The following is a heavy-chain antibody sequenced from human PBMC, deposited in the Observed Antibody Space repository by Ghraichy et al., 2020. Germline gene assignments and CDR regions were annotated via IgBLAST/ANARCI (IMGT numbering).Heavy chain of an antibody. V-gene: IGHV3-7*01. Sequence: GGSLRLSCAASGFTFRSHWMSWVRQAPGKGLEWVANIKQDGSEKYYVDSVKGRFTISRDNAKNSLFLQMNSLRAEDTALYYCARDYFRGRPDYWGQGTLVTVSS. J-gene: IGHJ4*02. CDR3: ARDYFRGRPDY. CDR1: GFTFRSHW. CDR2: IKQDGSEK. D-gene: IGHD3-16*01.